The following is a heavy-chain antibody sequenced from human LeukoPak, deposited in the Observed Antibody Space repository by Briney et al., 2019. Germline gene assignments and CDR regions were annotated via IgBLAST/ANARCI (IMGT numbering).Heavy chain of an antibody. CDR3: VADGVGATRAFDI. D-gene: IGHD1-26*01. CDR1: GGSFSGYY. Sequence: SETLSLTCAVYGGSFSGYYWSWIRQPPGKGLEWIGEINHSGSTNYNPSLKSRVTISVDTSKNQFSLKLSSVTAADTAVYYCVADGVGATRAFDIWGQGTMVTVSS. V-gene: IGHV4-34*01. J-gene: IGHJ3*02. CDR2: INHSGST.